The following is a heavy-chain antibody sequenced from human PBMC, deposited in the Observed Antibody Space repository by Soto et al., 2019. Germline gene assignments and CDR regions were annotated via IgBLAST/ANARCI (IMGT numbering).Heavy chain of an antibody. Sequence: QVQLQESGPGLVKPSGTLSLTCTVSGGSISSNDWWSWVRQRPGKGLEWIGEIYHSGSTNYSPSLKSRVTISVDKSTNQFSLKLTSVTAADTAVYYCARAPFLNWGQGTLVTVSS. V-gene: IGHV4-4*02. CDR3: ARAPFLN. J-gene: IGHJ4*02. CDR2: IYHSGST. CDR1: GGSISSNDW. D-gene: IGHD2-21*01.